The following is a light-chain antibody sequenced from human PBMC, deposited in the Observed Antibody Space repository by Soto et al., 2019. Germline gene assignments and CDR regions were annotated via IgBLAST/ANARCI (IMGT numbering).Light chain of an antibody. Sequence: DIQMTQSPSALSASVGDRVTITCRASQSISSWLAWYQQKPGKAPKVLIYRASILENGVPSRFSGSGSGTEFTLTISSLQPDDFATYYCQQYDNYSRTFGQGTKVEIK. V-gene: IGKV1-5*03. CDR1: QSISSW. CDR3: QQYDNYSRT. CDR2: RAS. J-gene: IGKJ1*01.